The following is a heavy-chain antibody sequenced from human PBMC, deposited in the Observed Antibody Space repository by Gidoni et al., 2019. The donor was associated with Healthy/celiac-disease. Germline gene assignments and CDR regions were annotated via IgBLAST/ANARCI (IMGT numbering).Heavy chain of an antibody. Sequence: QVQLVQSGAEVKKPGASVKVSCKASGYTFTSYAMHWVRQAPGQRLEWMGWINAGNGNTKYSQKFQGRVTITRDTSASTAYMELSSLRSEDTAVYYCARDYTAVAGKVSPGFDYWGQGTLVTVSS. CDR2: INAGNGNT. CDR1: GYTFTSYA. V-gene: IGHV1-3*01. D-gene: IGHD6-19*01. J-gene: IGHJ4*02. CDR3: ARDYTAVAGKVSPGFDY.